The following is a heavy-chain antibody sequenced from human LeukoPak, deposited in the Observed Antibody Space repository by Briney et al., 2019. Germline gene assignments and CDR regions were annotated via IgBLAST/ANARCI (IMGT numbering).Heavy chain of an antibody. D-gene: IGHD6-13*01. V-gene: IGHV3-11*05. J-gene: IGHJ4*02. CDR1: GFTFSDYY. CDR2: ISSSSSYT. Sequence: GGSLRLSCAASGFTFSDYYMSWIRQAPGKGLEWVSYISSSSSYTNYADSVKGRFTISRDNAKKSLYLQMNSLRAEDTAVYYCARGMGIAAAGETFDYWGQGTLVTVSS. CDR3: ARGMGIAAAGETFDY.